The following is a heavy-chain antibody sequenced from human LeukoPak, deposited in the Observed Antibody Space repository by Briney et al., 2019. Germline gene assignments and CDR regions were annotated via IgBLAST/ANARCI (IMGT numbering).Heavy chain of an antibody. CDR2: ISGSGGGT. V-gene: IGHV3-23*01. Sequence: GGSLRLSCAASGFTFSSYAMSWVRQAPGKGLEWVSAISGSGGGTYYADSVKGQFTISRDNSKNTLYLQMNSLRAEDTAVYYCAKDRIVAAGPDYWGQGTLVTVST. D-gene: IGHD6-13*01. J-gene: IGHJ4*02. CDR1: GFTFSSYA. CDR3: AKDRIVAAGPDY.